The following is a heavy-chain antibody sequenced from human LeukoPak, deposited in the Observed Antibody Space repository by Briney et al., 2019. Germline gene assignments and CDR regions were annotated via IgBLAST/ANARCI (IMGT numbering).Heavy chain of an antibody. J-gene: IGHJ4*02. CDR3: TRVGYIDEGIDY. CDR2: IIPDASEK. Sequence: GGSLRLSCAASEFTFSSYSMNWVRQAPGKGLEWVANIIPDASEKSYVDSVKGRFTISRDNAENSLYLQMNSLRAEDTAIYYCTRVGYIDEGIDYWGQGTLVTVSS. CDR1: EFTFSSYS. D-gene: IGHD5-24*01. V-gene: IGHV3-7*04.